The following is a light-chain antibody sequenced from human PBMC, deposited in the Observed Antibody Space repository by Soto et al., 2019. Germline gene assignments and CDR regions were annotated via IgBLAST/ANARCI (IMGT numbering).Light chain of an antibody. Sequence: DIQMTQSPSSLSASVGDRVTITCRASQSISSYLNWYQQKPGKAPKLLIYAASSLQSGVPSRFSGSGSGTDVTLTISSLQPEDFATYYCQQSYSTPPYTFGQGTKLKIK. V-gene: IGKV1-39*01. CDR3: QQSYSTPPYT. J-gene: IGKJ2*01. CDR2: AAS. CDR1: QSISSY.